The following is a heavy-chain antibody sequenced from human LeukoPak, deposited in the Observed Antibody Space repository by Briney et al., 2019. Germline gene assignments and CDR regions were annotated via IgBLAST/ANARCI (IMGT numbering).Heavy chain of an antibody. D-gene: IGHD3-10*01. CDR1: GGTFSSYT. CDR3: AMVRGVSWFDP. CDR2: IIPILGIA. Sequence: SVKVSCKASGGTFSSYTISWVRQAPGQGLEWMGRIIPILGIANYAQKFQGRVTITADKTTSTAYMELSSLRSEDTAVYYCAMVRGVSWFDPWGQGTLVTVSS. V-gene: IGHV1-69*02. J-gene: IGHJ5*02.